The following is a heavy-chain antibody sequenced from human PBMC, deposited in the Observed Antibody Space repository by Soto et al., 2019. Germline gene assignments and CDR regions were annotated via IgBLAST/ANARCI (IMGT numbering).Heavy chain of an antibody. Sequence: PSETLSLTCTVSGGSISSSSYYWGWIRQPPGKGLEWIGSIYYSGSTYYNPSLKTRATISLDTSKNQFSLKLRSMTAADTAVYYCARRGYGSGSYYVDVWGQGTTVTVSS. D-gene: IGHD3-10*01. CDR3: ARRGYGSGSYYVDV. CDR1: GGSISSSSYY. V-gene: IGHV4-39*01. J-gene: IGHJ6*02. CDR2: IYYSGST.